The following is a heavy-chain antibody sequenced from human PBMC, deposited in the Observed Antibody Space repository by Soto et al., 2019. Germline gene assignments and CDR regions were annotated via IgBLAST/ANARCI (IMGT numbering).Heavy chain of an antibody. V-gene: IGHV1-69*13. CDR1: GGTFSSYA. D-gene: IGHD3-3*01. CDR3: ARDRYYDFWSGYPNNWFDP. CDR2: IIPIFGTA. J-gene: IGHJ5*02. Sequence: SVKVSCKASGGTFSSYAISWVRQAPGQGLEWMGGIIPIFGTANYAQKFQGRVTITADESTSTAYMELSSLRSEDTAVYYCARDRYYDFWSGYPNNWFDPWGQGTLVTVSS.